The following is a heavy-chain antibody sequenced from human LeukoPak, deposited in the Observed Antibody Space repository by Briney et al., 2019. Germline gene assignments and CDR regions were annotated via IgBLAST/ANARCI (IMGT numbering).Heavy chain of an antibody. CDR2: IIPSLNRA. CDR1: GGPFDNYA. CDR3: ARRTDRVDDAFDV. V-gene: IGHV1-69*04. Sequence: TSVKVSCKSSGGPFDNYAINWVRQAPGQGLEWMGRIIPSLNRANYAQIRVTITADKSTATAYMELSGLRYEDTAVYYCARRTDRVDDAFDVWGQGTMVTVSS. D-gene: IGHD3/OR15-3a*01. J-gene: IGHJ3*01.